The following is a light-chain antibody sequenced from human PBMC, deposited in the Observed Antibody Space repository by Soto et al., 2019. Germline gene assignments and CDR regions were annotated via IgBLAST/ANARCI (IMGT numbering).Light chain of an antibody. Sequence: QTVVTQEPSFSVSPGGTVTLTCGLTSGSVSTTYYPSWYQQTPGQAPRTLIYSTDTGSSGVPDRFSGSILGNKAALTITGAQADDECDYYCVLYMGGGISVFGGGTQLTVL. J-gene: IGLJ2*01. CDR1: SGSVSTTYY. CDR3: VLYMGGGISV. CDR2: STD. V-gene: IGLV8-61*01.